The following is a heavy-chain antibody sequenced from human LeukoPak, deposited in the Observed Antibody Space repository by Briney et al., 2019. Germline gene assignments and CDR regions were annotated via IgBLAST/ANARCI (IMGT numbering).Heavy chain of an antibody. Sequence: SGGSLRLSCAASGFTFSSYSMNWVRQAPGKGLEWVSSISSSSSSYIYYADSVKGRFTISRDNAKNSLYLQMNSLRAEDTAVYYCARDFGYYGSGSYFGYWGQGTLVTVSS. CDR3: ARDFGYYGSGSYFGY. V-gene: IGHV3-21*01. CDR1: GFTFSSYS. J-gene: IGHJ4*02. CDR2: ISSSSSSYI. D-gene: IGHD3-10*01.